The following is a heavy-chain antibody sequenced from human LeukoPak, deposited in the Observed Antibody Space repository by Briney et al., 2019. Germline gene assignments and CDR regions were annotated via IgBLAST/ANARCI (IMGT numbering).Heavy chain of an antibody. V-gene: IGHV4-31*03. CDR1: GGSISSGGYY. Sequence: SETLSLTCTVSGGSISSGGYYWSWIRQHPGKGLEWIGYIYYSGSTYYNPSLKSRVTISVDTSKNQFSLKLSSVTAADTAVYYCARVFRRYSGGDCGFDYWGQGTLVTVSS. D-gene: IGHD2-21*02. J-gene: IGHJ4*02. CDR3: ARVFRRYSGGDCGFDY. CDR2: IYYSGST.